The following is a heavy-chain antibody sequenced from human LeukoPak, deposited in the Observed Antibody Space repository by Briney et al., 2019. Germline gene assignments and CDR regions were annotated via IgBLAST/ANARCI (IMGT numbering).Heavy chain of an antibody. Sequence: PSQTLSLTCTLSGGSTTSGCNYWSWTRQHPWKGLDWLGYIYYSGTTYCNPSLKRPVTISVDTSKNQFSLKLSSVTGADTAVYYCARAEYYYESSGPIDYWGQGTLVTVSS. J-gene: IGHJ4*02. V-gene: IGHV4-31*01. CDR2: IYYSGTT. D-gene: IGHD3-22*01. CDR1: GGSTTSGCNY. CDR3: ARAEYYYESSGPIDY.